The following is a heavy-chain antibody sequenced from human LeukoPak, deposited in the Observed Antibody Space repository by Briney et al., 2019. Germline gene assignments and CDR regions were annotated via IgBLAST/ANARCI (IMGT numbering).Heavy chain of an antibody. Sequence: GASVKVSCRASGYTFTSYGISWVRQAPGQGLEWMGRISAYNGNTNYAQKLQGRVTMTTDTSTSTAYMELRSLRSDDTAVYYCARVIQEWELPFQGHFDYWGQGTLVTVSS. J-gene: IGHJ4*02. CDR2: ISAYNGNT. CDR1: GYTFTSYG. D-gene: IGHD1-26*01. V-gene: IGHV1-18*01. CDR3: ARVIQEWELPFQGHFDY.